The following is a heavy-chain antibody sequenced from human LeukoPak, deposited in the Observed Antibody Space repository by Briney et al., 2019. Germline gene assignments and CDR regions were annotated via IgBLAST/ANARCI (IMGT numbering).Heavy chain of an antibody. V-gene: IGHV4-4*07. CDR2: IYTSGST. J-gene: IGHJ5*02. D-gene: IGHD2-2*01. CDR1: GGSISSYY. Sequence: SETLSLTCTVPGGSISSYYWSWIRQPAGKGLEWIGRIYTSGSTNFDPSLKSRVTMSVDTSKNQFSLKLSSVTAADTAVYYCAREEEYCSSTSCSRWFDPWGQGTLVTVSS. CDR3: AREEEYCSSTSCSRWFDP.